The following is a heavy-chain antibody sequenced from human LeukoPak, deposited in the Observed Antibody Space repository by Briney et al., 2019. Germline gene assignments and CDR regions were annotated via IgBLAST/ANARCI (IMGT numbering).Heavy chain of an antibody. CDR2: IYPGDYET. CDR1: GYSFSNST. D-gene: IGHD2-21*02. Sequence: GEPLNFSCEGSGYSFSNSTIGWVRQLPGKGLGWMGIIYPGDYETRYSPSFQGLVTISVDKSISTAYLQWSSLKASDTAMYYCAIPPGYCGNDCSFDHWGQGTLVTVSS. J-gene: IGHJ4*02. V-gene: IGHV5-51*01. CDR3: AIPPGYCGNDCSFDH.